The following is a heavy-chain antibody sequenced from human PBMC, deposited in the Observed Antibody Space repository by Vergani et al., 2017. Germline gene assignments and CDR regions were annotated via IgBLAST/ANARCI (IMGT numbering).Heavy chain of an antibody. Sequence: QEQLLQSGGGVVQPGGSLRLSCIGSGYTFGHFDMNWVRQAPGKGLAWVAFIRYDGSNPQYIDSVKGRFTISRDNSKDTLFLQMNGLRPEDTGTYFCAKKGGSLYYYGVDVRVQGTTITVS. D-gene: IGHD1-26*01. CDR3: AKKGGSLYYYGVDV. CDR1: GYTFGHFD. J-gene: IGHJ6*02. CDR2: IRYDGSNP. V-gene: IGHV3-30*02.